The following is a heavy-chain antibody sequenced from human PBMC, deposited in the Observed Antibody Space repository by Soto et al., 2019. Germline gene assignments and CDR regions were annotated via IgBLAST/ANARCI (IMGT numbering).Heavy chain of an antibody. CDR3: ARGLYSGYDSAADY. Sequence: ASVKVSCKASGYTFTGYYMHWVRQAPGQGLEWMGWINPNSGGTNYAQKFQGWVTMTRDTSISTAYMELSRLRSDDTAVYYCARGLYSGYDSAADYWGQGTLVTAPQ. J-gene: IGHJ4*02. V-gene: IGHV1-2*04. CDR2: INPNSGGT. CDR1: GYTFTGYY. D-gene: IGHD5-12*01.